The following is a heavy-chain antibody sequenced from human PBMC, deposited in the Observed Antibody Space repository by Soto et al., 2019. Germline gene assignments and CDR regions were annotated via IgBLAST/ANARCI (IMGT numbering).Heavy chain of an antibody. CDR1: GGSISSSSYY. CDR2: IYYSGST. J-gene: IGHJ4*02. D-gene: IGHD4-17*01. CDR3: ARQERTDYGDYAVGG. Sequence: PSETLSLTCTVSGGSISSSSYYWGWIRQPPGKGLEWIGSIYYSGSTYYNPSLKSRVTISVDTSKNQFSLKLSSVTAADTAVYYCARQERTDYGDYAVGGWGQGTLVTVSS. V-gene: IGHV4-39*01.